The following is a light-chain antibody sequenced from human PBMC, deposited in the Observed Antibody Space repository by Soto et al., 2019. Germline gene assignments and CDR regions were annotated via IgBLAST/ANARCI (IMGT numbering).Light chain of an antibody. J-gene: IGKJ1*01. V-gene: IGKV2-30*02. CDR3: MQATHWPWT. CDR2: KVS. Sequence: DIVMTQSPLSLPVPPGAPASISCTSSPSLVHTDGNTYLSWFQQRPGQSPRRXSYKVSDWDSGVPDRFRGSGSGTYFTLKISRVEAEDVGVYYCMQATHWPWTFGQGTKVDIK. CDR1: PSLVHTDGNTY.